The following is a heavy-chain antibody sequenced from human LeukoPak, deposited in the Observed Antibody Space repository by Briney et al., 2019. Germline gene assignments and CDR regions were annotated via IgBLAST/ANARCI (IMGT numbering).Heavy chain of an antibody. J-gene: IGHJ4*02. CDR2: IIPIFGTA. D-gene: IGHD3-9*01. V-gene: IGHV1-69*13. CDR3: ARERGDDILTGYRIHFDY. CDR1: GGTFSSYA. Sequence: SVKVSRKASGGTFSSYAISWVRQAPGQGLEWMGGIIPIFGTANYAQKFQGRVTITADESTSTAYMELSSLRSEDTAVYYCARERGDDILTGYRIHFDYWGQGTLVTVSS.